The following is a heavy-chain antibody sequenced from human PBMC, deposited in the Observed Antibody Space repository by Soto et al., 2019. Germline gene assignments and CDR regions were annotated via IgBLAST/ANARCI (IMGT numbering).Heavy chain of an antibody. J-gene: IGHJ5*02. Sequence: QVQLAQSGGEVKKPGASVQVSCKASGYTFSDYGITWVRLAPGRGLEWVGWISADNGKTNYAQKFEGRLTLTRDTSTATAIMELRSLTSDDSAVYYCARYTGWFEHWGQGTPVIVTS. CDR1: GYTFSDYG. CDR3: ARYTGWFEH. D-gene: IGHD2-8*02. V-gene: IGHV1-18*04. CDR2: ISADNGKT.